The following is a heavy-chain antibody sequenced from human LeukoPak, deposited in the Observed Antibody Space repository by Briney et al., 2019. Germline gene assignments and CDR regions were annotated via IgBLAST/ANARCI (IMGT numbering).Heavy chain of an antibody. CDR2: IYSGGST. Sequence: GQSMSPASPASAFTVSSIYMSWDSQAPGNVLEWVSVIYSGGSTYYADSVKGRFTNSRDKSKNTLYLQMKSLRAEDTAVYLCPRHFYSSPNWGQGTLVTVSS. CDR1: AFTVSSIY. D-gene: IGHD6-13*01. J-gene: IGHJ4*02. CDR3: PRHFYSSPN. V-gene: IGHV3-66*02.